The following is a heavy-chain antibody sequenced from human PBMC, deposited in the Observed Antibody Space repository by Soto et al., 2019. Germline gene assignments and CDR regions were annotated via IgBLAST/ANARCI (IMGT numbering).Heavy chain of an antibody. CDR3: ARGEAGYYYDSSGFDY. D-gene: IGHD3-22*01. CDR1: GGSISSGDYY. CDR2: IYYSGST. Sequence: PSETLSLTCTVSGGSISSGDYYWSWIRQPPGKGLEWIGYIYYSGSTYFNLSLKSRVTISVDTSKNQFSLKLSSVTAADTAVYYCARGEAGYYYDSSGFDYWGQGTLVTVSS. J-gene: IGHJ4*02. V-gene: IGHV4-30-4*01.